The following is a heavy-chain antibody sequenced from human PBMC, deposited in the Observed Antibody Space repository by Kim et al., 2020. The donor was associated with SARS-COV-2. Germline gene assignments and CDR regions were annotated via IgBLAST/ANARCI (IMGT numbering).Heavy chain of an antibody. Sequence: SETLSLTCTVSGGSISSGGYYWSWIRQHPGKGLEWIGYIYYSGSTYYNPSLKSRVTISVDTSKNQFSLKLSSVTAADTAVYYCARESYSGSSYYFDYWGQGTLVTVSS. J-gene: IGHJ4*02. D-gene: IGHD1-26*01. CDR2: IYYSGST. V-gene: IGHV4-31*03. CDR1: GGSISSGGYY. CDR3: ARESYSGSSYYFDY.